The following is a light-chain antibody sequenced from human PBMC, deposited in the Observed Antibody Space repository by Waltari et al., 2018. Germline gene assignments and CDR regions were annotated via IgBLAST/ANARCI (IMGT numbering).Light chain of an antibody. CDR3: QAWDSVVV. J-gene: IGLJ2*01. V-gene: IGLV3-1*01. Sequence: SYELTQPPSVSVSPGQTASIPCSGDKLGDKYACWYQQKPGQSPVLDIYQDSKRPSGIPERFSGSNSGNTATLTISGTQAMDEADYYCQAWDSVVVFGGGTKLTVL. CDR1: KLGDKY. CDR2: QDS.